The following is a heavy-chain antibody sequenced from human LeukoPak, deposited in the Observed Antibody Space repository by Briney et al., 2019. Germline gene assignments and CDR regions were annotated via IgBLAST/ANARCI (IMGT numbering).Heavy chain of an antibody. CDR3: ARGAHIVVVPAAMGAFDI. J-gene: IGHJ3*02. V-gene: IGHV1-2*02. Sequence: GASVKVSCKASGYTFTSYGISWVRQAPGQGLEWMGWINPNSGGTNYAQKFQGRVTMTRDTSISTAYMELSRLRSDDTAVYYCARGAHIVVVPAAMGAFDIWGQGTMVTVSS. CDR2: INPNSGGT. D-gene: IGHD2-2*01. CDR1: GYTFTSYG.